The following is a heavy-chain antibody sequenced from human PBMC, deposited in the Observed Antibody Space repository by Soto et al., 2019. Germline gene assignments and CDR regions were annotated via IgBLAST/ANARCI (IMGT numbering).Heavy chain of an antibody. CDR1: GFTFSSYS. Sequence: GGSLRLSCAASGFTFSSYSMNWVRQAPGKGLEWVSSISSSSSYIYYADSVKGRFTISRDNAKNSLYLQMNSLRAEDTAVYYCACGAPDYYYYYYMDCWGKGTTVTVSS. V-gene: IGHV3-21*01. CDR3: ACGAPDYYYYYYMDC. CDR2: ISSSSSYI. D-gene: IGHD2-21*01. J-gene: IGHJ6*03.